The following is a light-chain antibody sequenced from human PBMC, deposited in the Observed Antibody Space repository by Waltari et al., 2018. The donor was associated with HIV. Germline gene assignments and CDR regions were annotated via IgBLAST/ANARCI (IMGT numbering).Light chain of an antibody. CDR3: SSYANKNGFYVV. CDR1: NSDIGGYNY. CDR2: EVT. J-gene: IGLJ2*01. Sequence: QSALTQPPSASGSPGQSVPISCPGTNSDIGGYNYVPWYQHHPGKAPKLVISEVTKRPSGVPGRFSGSKSGTTASLTVSGLQAEDEADYYCSSYANKNGFYVVFGGGTRLTVL. V-gene: IGLV2-8*01.